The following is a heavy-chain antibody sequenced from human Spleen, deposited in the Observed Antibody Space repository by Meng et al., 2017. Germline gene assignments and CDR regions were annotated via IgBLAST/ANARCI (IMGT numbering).Heavy chain of an antibody. V-gene: IGHV4-39*07. Sequence: SSYWMHWVRQDPGKGLEWIGNIYYSGTTYYNPSLKSRVTISLDTSKNQFSLKPSTVTAADTAVYYCAKGSYSYATDFWGQGTLVTGSS. CDR2: IYYSGTT. J-gene: IGHJ4*02. D-gene: IGHD3-16*02. CDR3: AKGSYSYATDF. CDR1: SSYW.